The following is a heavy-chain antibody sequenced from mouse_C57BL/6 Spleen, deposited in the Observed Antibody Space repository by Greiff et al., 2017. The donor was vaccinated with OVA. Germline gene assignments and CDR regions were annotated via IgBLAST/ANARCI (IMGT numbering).Heavy chain of an antibody. J-gene: IGHJ3*01. CDR3: ARSWADDYGTGAWFAY. CDR1: GFTFSSYG. Sequence: DVKLVESGGDLVKPGGSLKLSCAASGFTFSSYGMSWVRQTPDKRLEWVATISSGGSYTYYPDSVKGRFTFSRDNAKNTLYLQMSSLKSEDSAMYYCARSWADDYGTGAWFAYWGQGTLVTVSA. D-gene: IGHD2-4*01. CDR2: ISSGGSYT. V-gene: IGHV5-6*02.